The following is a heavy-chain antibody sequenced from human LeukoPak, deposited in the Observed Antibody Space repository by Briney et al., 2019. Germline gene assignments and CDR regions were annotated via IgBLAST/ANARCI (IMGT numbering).Heavy chain of an antibody. D-gene: IGHD1-14*01. CDR1: GYTFSNAW. J-gene: IGHJ4*02. CDR3: SRVSRQSGLPSY. V-gene: IGHV3-49*04. CDR2: IRSKAYGETT. Sequence: GGSLRLSCAASGYTFSNAWMSWVRQAPGKGLEWVGFIRSKAYGETTEYAASVKGRFTISTDHSKSIAYLQMNSLKTEDTGVYYCSRVSRQSGLPSYWGQGTLVTVSS.